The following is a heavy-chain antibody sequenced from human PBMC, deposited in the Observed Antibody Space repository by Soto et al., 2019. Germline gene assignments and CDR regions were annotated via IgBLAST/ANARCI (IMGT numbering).Heavy chain of an antibody. CDR2: IYYSGST. CDR3: ARVRYYGSGSVEYYYYYYGMDV. V-gene: IGHV4-39*01. J-gene: IGHJ6*02. D-gene: IGHD3-10*01. Sequence: SETLSLTCTVSGGSISSSSYYWCWIRQPPGKGLEWIGSIYYSGSTYYNPSLKSRVTISVDTSKNQFSLKLSSVTAADTAVYYCARVRYYGSGSVEYYYYYYGMDVCGQGTTVT. CDR1: GGSISSSSYY.